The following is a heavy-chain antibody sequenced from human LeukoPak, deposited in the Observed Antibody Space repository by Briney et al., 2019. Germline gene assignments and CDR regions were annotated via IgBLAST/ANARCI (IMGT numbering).Heavy chain of an antibody. CDR1: GGSISSYY. Sequence: SETLSLTCTVSGGSISSYYWSWIRQPPGKGLEWIGYIHYSGSTNYNPSLKGRVTISVDTSKNQFSLKLSSVTAADTAVYYCARCFSYYSYYMDVWGKGTTVTISS. D-gene: IGHD3-3*01. V-gene: IGHV4-59*01. J-gene: IGHJ6*03. CDR3: ARCFSYYSYYMDV. CDR2: IHYSGST.